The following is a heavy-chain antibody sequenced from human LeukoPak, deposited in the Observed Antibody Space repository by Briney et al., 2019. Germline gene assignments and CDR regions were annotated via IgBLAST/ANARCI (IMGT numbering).Heavy chain of an antibody. CDR2: IYSGGCT. J-gene: IGHJ6*03. CDR1: GFAVSSNY. D-gene: IGHD3-3*01. CDR3: ARDGLRFLEWLPVDYYYYMDV. Sequence: PGASLRLSCAASGFAVSSNYMSWVRQAPGPGLEWVAGIYSGGCTYYADSVKGRLTISRDNSKNTLYLQMNSLRAEDTAVYYCARDGLRFLEWLPVDYYYYMDVWGKGTTVTVSS. V-gene: IGHV3-53*05.